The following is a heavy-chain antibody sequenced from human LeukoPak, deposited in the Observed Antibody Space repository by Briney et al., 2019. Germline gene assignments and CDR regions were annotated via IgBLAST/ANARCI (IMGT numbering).Heavy chain of an antibody. V-gene: IGHV3-66*01. CDR2: IYSGGGT. Sequence: GGSLRLSCAASRFTFSSYAMSWVRQAPGKGLEWVSLIYSGGGTYYADSVKGRFTISRDNSKNTLYLQMNSLRAEDTAVYYCARGGSPPEALGDALDIWGQGTMVTVSS. D-gene: IGHD1-26*01. J-gene: IGHJ3*02. CDR1: RFTFSSYA. CDR3: ARGGSPPEALGDALDI.